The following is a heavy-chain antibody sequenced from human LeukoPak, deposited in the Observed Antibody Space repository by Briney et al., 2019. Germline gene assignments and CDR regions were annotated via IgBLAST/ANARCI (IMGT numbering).Heavy chain of an antibody. CDR2: IVVGSGDT. V-gene: IGHV1-58*02. Sequence: SVKVSCKASGFTFTRSAMQWVRQARGQRLEWLGWIVVGSGDTNYAQKFQERVTITRDMSTSTVYMELSSLRSEDTAVYYCAADRDCSSRSCDPHKFDHWGQGTLVTASS. CDR3: AADRDCSSRSCDPHKFDH. D-gene: IGHD2-2*01. J-gene: IGHJ4*02. CDR1: GFTFTRSA.